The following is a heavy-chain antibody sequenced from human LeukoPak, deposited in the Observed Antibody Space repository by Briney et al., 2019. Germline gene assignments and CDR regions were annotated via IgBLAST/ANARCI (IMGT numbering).Heavy chain of an antibody. J-gene: IGHJ4*02. CDR2: IRYDGSNK. CDR1: GFTFSSYG. Sequence: GGSLRLSCAASGFTFSSYGMHWVRQAPGKGLEWVAFIRYDGSNKYYADSVKGRFTISRDNSKNTLYLQMNSLRAEDTAVYYCAKDVNIVVVRAATALDYWGQGTLVTVSS. V-gene: IGHV3-30*02. CDR3: AKDVNIVVVRAATALDY. D-gene: IGHD2-2*01.